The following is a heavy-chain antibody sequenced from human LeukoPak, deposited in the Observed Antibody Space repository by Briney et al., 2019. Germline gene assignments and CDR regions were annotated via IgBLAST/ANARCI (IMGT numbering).Heavy chain of an antibody. J-gene: IGHJ3*02. CDR3: ARASSGYYDDAFDI. CDR1: GGFISSGGYY. Sequence: PSETLSLTCTVSGGFISSGGYYWSWIHQHPGKGLEWIGYIYYSGSTYYNPSLKSRVTISVDTSKNQFSLKLSSVTAADTAVYYCARASSGYYDDAFDIWGQGTMVTVSS. V-gene: IGHV4-31*03. D-gene: IGHD3-22*01. CDR2: IYYSGST.